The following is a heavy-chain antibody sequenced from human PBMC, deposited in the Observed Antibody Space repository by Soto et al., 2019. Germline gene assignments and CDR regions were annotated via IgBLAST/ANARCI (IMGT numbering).Heavy chain of an antibody. J-gene: IGHJ4*02. CDR3: VARDFYDSIGYLPH. V-gene: IGHV1-69*12. Sequence: QVQLVQSGAAMKKPGSSVKVSCKASGGTFSSYSISWVRQAPGQGLEWMGGIIPFFGSVYYAQKFQGRVTITADESTTTAYRGLRSLRSEDAAVYYCVARDFYDSIGYLPHWGQGTLVTVSS. CDR1: GGTFSSYS. D-gene: IGHD3-22*01. CDR2: IIPFFGSV.